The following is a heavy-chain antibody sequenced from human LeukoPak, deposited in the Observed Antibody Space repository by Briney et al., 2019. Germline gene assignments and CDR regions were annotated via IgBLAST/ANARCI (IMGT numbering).Heavy chain of an antibody. Sequence: GGSLRPSCAASGFTFSSYAMSWVRQAPGKGLEWVSLMSGTGGTTYYTDSVKGRFTISKDNSRNTVYLQMNSLRVEDTAVYFCAKGSGDTSYSSSDYWGQGTLVTVSS. V-gene: IGHV3-23*01. CDR2: MSGTGGTT. D-gene: IGHD2-15*01. CDR1: GFTFSSYA. J-gene: IGHJ4*02. CDR3: AKGSGDTSYSSSDY.